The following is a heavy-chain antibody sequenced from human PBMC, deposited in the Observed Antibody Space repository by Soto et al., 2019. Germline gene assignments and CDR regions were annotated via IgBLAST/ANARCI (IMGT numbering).Heavy chain of an antibody. D-gene: IGHD6-19*01. CDR2: ITGSGGST. V-gene: IGHV3-23*01. Sequence: EVQLLESGGGLIQPGGSLRLSCAASGFTFSSYAMSWVRQAPGKGLEWVSAITGSGGSTYYADSVKGRFTISRDNSKNTLYLQMNSLRAEDTAVYYCAKDRIAVAGGASDYWGQGTLVTVSS. CDR3: AKDRIAVAGGASDY. J-gene: IGHJ4*02. CDR1: GFTFSSYA.